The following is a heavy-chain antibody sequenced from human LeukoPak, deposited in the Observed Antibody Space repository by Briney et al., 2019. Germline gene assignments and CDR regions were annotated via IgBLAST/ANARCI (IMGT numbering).Heavy chain of an antibody. CDR3: ARDLSYDSSGPRYMDV. V-gene: IGHV4-34*01. Sequence: SETLSLTCAVYGGSFSGYYWSWIRQPPGKGLEWIGEINHSGSTNYNPSLKSRVTISVDTSKNQFSLKLSSVTAADTAVYYCARDLSYDSSGPRYMDVWGKGTTVTISS. D-gene: IGHD3-22*01. J-gene: IGHJ6*03. CDR1: GGSFSGYY. CDR2: INHSGST.